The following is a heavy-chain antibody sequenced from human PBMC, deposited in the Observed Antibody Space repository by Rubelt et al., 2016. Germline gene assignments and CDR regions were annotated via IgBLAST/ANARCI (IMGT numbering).Heavy chain of an antibody. V-gene: IGHV4-34*01. CDR3: ARCWEVLQAFDY. J-gene: IGHJ4*02. Sequence: QVQLQQWGAGLLKPSETLSLTCAVYGGSFSGYYWSWIRQPPGKGLEWIGEINHSGSTNYNPSLKSRVTISVDTSENQIFLRLSSVTAADTAVYYCARCWEVLQAFDYWGQGTLVTVSS. CDR1: GGSFSGYY. CDR2: INHSGST. D-gene: IGHD1-26*01.